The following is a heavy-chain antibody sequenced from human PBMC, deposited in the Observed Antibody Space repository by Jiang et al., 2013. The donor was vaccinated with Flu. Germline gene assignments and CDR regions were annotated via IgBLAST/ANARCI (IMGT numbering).Heavy chain of an antibody. Sequence: TLTLTCTFSGFSLDVGGVGXGWIRQPPGKALEWLALIYWDGDKHYSPSLKSRLTITKDTSKNQVFLTLTNMGPVDTATYYCAHRLLDYDNIGYPFDYWGRGTLVT. CDR3: AHRLLDYDNIGYPFDY. V-gene: IGHV2-5*02. J-gene: IGHJ4*02. CDR2: IYWDGDK. CDR1: GFSLDVGGVG. D-gene: IGHD3-22*01.